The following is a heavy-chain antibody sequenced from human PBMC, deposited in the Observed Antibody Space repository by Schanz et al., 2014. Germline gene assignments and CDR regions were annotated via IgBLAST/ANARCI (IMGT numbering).Heavy chain of an antibody. D-gene: IGHD4-17*01. CDR2: IIPILGIA. J-gene: IGHJ4*02. V-gene: IGHV1-69*02. CDR1: GGTFNSYT. CDR3: ARGNGDSPTDI. Sequence: QVQLVQSGAEVKKPGSSMKVSCKASGGTFNSYTINWVRQAPGQGLEWMGRIIPILGIANYAQAFQGRVTITADRSTSTAYLELSSLRSEATAVYYCARGNGDSPTDIWGQGTLXAVSS.